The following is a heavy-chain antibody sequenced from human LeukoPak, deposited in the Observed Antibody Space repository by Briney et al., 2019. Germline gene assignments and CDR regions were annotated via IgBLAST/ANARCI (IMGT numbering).Heavy chain of an antibody. CDR2: IGSSGSTI. J-gene: IGHJ4*02. Sequence: PGGSLRLSCAASGFTFSSYEMNWVRQAPGKGLEWVSYIGSSGSTIYYADSVKGRFTISRDNAKNSLYLQMNSLRAEDTAVYYCARASSNAYWGQGTLVTVSS. CDR3: ARASSNAY. V-gene: IGHV3-48*03. CDR1: GFTFSSYE. D-gene: IGHD4/OR15-4a*01.